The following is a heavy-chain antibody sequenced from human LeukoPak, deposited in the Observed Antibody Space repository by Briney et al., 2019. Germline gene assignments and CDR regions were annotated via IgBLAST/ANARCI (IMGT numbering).Heavy chain of an antibody. CDR3: ASRAAFLDY. CDR1: GGSISRYY. V-gene: IGHV4-59*08. Sequence: SETLSLTCTVSGGSISRYYWSWIRQPPGKGLEWIGYFHYSGNTNYNPSLSSRVTMSVDTSKNQFSLRLNSVTAADTAVYYCASRAAFLDYWGQGPLVTFSS. J-gene: IGHJ4*02. D-gene: IGHD6-25*01. CDR2: FHYSGNT.